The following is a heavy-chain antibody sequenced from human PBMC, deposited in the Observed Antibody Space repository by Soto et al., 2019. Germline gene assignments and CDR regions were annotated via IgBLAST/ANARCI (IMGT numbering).Heavy chain of an antibody. D-gene: IGHD2-21*02. CDR2: IIPMFPTT. CDR3: ARDGDSADYGY. V-gene: IGHV1-69*06. CDR1: GDTFGRNA. Sequence: QVQLVQSGAEVKRPGSSVKVSCKASGDTFGRNAIHWVRQAPGQGLEWMGGIIPMFPTTSYARKFRDRLTINADKSTSTAYMEMTSLRSEDTAVYYCARDGDSADYGYWGQGILVTVSS. J-gene: IGHJ4*02.